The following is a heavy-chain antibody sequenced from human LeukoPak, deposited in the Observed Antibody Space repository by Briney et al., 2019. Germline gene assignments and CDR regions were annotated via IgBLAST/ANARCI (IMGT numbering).Heavy chain of an antibody. Sequence: GGSLRLSCAASGFTFSSYWMHWVRQAPGKGLGWVSGINGDGSSTNYADSVKGRFTISRDNAKNTLYLQMNSLRAEDTAVYYSARGGTYYYGSGMDVWGKGTTVTVSS. D-gene: IGHD3-10*01. V-gene: IGHV3-74*01. J-gene: IGHJ6*04. CDR1: GFTFSSYW. CDR2: INGDGSST. CDR3: ARGGTYYYGSGMDV.